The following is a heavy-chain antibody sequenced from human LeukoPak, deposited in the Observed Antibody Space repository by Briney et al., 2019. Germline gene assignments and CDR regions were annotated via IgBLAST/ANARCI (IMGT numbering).Heavy chain of an antibody. CDR2: IKQDGSEK. D-gene: IGHD3-16*02. J-gene: IGHJ6*02. CDR1: GFTFSSYW. V-gene: IGHV3-7*01. CDR3: ARVKLSGYYYYGMDV. Sequence: PGGSLRLSCAASGFTFSSYWMSWVRQAPGKGLEWVANIKQDGSEKYYVDSVKGRFTISRDNAKNSLYLQMNSLRAEDTAVYYCARVKLSGYYYYGMDVWGQGTTVTVSS.